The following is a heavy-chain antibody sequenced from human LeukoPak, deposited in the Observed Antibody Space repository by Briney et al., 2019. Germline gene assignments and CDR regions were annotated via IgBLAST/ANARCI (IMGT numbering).Heavy chain of an antibody. CDR1: GGSFSGYY. CDR2: INHSGST. D-gene: IGHD3-10*01. J-gene: IGHJ4*02. V-gene: IGHV4-34*01. Sequence: PSETLSLTCAVYGGSFSGYYWSWIRQPPGKGLEWIGEINHSGSTNYNPSLKSRVTISVDTSKNQFSLKLSSVTAADTAVYYCAGGGRYYGSGSYYNRGYFDYWGQGTLVTVSS. CDR3: AGGGRYYGSGSYYNRGYFDY.